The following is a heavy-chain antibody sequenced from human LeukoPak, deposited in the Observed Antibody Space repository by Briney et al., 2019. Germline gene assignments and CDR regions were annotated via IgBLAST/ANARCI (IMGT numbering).Heavy chain of an antibody. CDR3: AKRSDYAGDSNYFDY. Sequence: GGSLRLSCAASGFTFSNYAMSWVRQAPGKGLEWVSATNPSGGDTYYADSVKGRFTISRDNSKNTLYLQVNSLRVEDTAVYYCAKRSDYAGDSNYFDYWGQGTLVTVSS. D-gene: IGHD4-23*01. V-gene: IGHV3-23*01. CDR2: TNPSGGDT. CDR1: GFTFSNYA. J-gene: IGHJ4*02.